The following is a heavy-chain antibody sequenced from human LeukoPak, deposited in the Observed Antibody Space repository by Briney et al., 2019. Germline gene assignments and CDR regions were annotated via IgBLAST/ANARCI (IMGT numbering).Heavy chain of an antibody. CDR3: ARGKSKRLDV. V-gene: IGHV6-1*01. CDR2: TYYRSKWYN. CDR1: GDRVSINNGT. Sequence: SHTLALTCAISGDRVSINNGTWNWIRQSPSRGLEWLGRTYYRSKWYNDYAVSVKSRIPINPDTSKNHFSLQLNSVTPDDTAVYYCARGKSKRLDVWGQGTTVTVPS. J-gene: IGHJ6*02. D-gene: IGHD5/OR15-5a*01.